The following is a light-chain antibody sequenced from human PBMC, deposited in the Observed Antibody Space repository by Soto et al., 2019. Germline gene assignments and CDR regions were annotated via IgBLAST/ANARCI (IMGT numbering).Light chain of an antibody. CDR3: CSYAGSNTYV. J-gene: IGLJ1*01. CDR2: EAT. CDR1: SGDGVGYNV. V-gene: IGLV2-23*01. Sequence: QSSLTHAASVSGSPGQSITISCPGTSGDGVGYNVVSWYERHPGKAPKLIIYEATRRPSGISNRFSGSKSGNTASLTISGLQAEDEADYYCCSYAGSNTYVFGTGTKVTGL.